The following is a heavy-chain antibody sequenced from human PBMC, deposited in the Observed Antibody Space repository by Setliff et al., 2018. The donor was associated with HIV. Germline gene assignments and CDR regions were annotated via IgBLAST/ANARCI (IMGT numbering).Heavy chain of an antibody. D-gene: IGHD6-13*01. CDR3: ARESGGIAALVHYYGMDV. CDR1: GFTFSNYA. V-gene: IGHV3-23*01. CDR2: IGGSGSST. Sequence: GGSLRLSCAASGFTFSNYAMSWVRQAPGKGLEWVSAIGGSGSSTYYADSVKGRFTISRDNSKNTLYLQMNSLRAEDTAVYYCARESGGIAALVHYYGMDVWGQGTTVTVSS. J-gene: IGHJ6*02.